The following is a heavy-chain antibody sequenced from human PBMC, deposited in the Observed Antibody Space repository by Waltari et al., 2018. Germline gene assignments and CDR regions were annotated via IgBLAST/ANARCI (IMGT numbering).Heavy chain of an antibody. D-gene: IGHD2-2*01. V-gene: IGHV4-39*01. Sequence: QESAPGLLKPSETLSLTCPVSGGSVTDTTYFWGLLRQAPGKGLEWLGNIYYDGNTNYNPSLKSRVSISVDTSQKQFSLKLTSVTATDTAVYYCARQGLYCRSSNCVGLDFSHWGQGTLVAVS. CDR1: GGSVTDTTYF. CDR3: ARQGLYCRSSNCVGLDFSH. CDR2: IYYDGNT. J-gene: IGHJ4*02.